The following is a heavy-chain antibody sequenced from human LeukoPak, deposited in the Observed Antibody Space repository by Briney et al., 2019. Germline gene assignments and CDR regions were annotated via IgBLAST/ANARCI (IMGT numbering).Heavy chain of an antibody. V-gene: IGHV3-53*01. CDR3: GRGGVLPSACDY. Sequence: GGSLRLSRGVSGFPESSNHMSYVRQAPGKGLEWVSVIYRGGSTYNADSVKGRFTISRDNSKNTLYLQMSRLRAGDTAVYYCGRGGVLPSACDYWGQGTLVTVSS. J-gene: IGHJ4*02. CDR2: IYRGGST. D-gene: IGHD4/OR15-4a*01. CDR1: GFPESSNH.